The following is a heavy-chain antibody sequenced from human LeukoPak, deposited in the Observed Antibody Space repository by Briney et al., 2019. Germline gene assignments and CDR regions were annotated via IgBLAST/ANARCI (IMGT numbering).Heavy chain of an antibody. CDR1: GYTFSSYG. CDR2: ISAYSGNT. CDR3: ARDTHNTKYSTYPDH. Sequence: ASVKVSCKASGYTFSSYGITWVRQARGQGLEWMGWISAYSGNTNYAQKFRGRVTMTTDTSTTTAYMELRSLRSDDTAVYYCARDTHNTKYSTYPDHWGQGTLVTVSS. J-gene: IGHJ5*02. V-gene: IGHV1-18*01. D-gene: IGHD4-11*01.